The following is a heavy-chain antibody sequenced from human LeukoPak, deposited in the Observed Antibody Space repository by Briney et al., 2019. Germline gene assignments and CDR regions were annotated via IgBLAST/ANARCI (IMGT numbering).Heavy chain of an antibody. J-gene: IGHJ4*02. CDR3: ARESYIAAAGTFDY. V-gene: IGHV3-9*01. Sequence: GGSLRLSCAASGFTFDDYAMRWVRQAPGKGLEWVSGISWNSGSIGYADSVKGRFTISRDNAKNSLYLQMDSLRAEDTALYYCARESYIAAAGTFDYWGQGTLVTVSS. D-gene: IGHD6-13*01. CDR1: GFTFDDYA. CDR2: ISWNSGSI.